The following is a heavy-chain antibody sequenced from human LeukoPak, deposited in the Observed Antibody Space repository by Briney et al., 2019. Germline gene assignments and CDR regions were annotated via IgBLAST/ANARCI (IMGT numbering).Heavy chain of an antibody. D-gene: IGHD1-26*01. V-gene: IGHV4-39*01. CDR3: ARHDEPPSGVGFDY. CDR2: IYYSGST. J-gene: IGHJ4*02. CDR1: SGSISSSSYY. Sequence: SETLSLTCTVSSGSISSSSYYWGWIRQPPGKGLEWIGSIYYSGSTYYNPSLKSRVTISVDTSKNQFSLKLSSVTAADTAVYYCARHDEPPSGVGFDYWGQGTLVTVSS.